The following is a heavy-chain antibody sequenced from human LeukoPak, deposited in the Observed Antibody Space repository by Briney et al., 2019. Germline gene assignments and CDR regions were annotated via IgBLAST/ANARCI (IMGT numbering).Heavy chain of an antibody. V-gene: IGHV3-21*01. Sequence: GGSLRLSCAASGFTFSSYAMNWVRQAPGKGLEWVSSISSSSSYIYYADSVKGRFTISRDNAKNSLYLQMNSPRAEDTAVYYCARDQGGLWFGELLYPNYYYYGMDVWGQGTTVTVSS. J-gene: IGHJ6*02. CDR3: ARDQGGLWFGELLYPNYYYYGMDV. CDR2: ISSSSSYI. D-gene: IGHD3-10*01. CDR1: GFTFSSYA.